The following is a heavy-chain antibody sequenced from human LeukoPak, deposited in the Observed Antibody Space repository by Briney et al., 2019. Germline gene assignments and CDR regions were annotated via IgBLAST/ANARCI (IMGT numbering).Heavy chain of an antibody. CDR3: TKGYYDPFDC. D-gene: IGHD3-22*01. Sequence: SETLSLTCNVSGASINSYRWNWIRQRPGKGLEWIGYISYDGKTNYNPSLKSRLTLSVDTSKNQFSLNLNSVTAADTARYYCTKGYYDPFDCWGQGTLVTVTS. J-gene: IGHJ4*02. V-gene: IGHV4-59*01. CDR2: ISYDGKT. CDR1: GASINSYR.